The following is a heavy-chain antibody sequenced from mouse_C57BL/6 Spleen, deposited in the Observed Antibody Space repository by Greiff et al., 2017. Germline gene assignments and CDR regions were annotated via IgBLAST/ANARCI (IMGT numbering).Heavy chain of an antibody. CDR1: GYAFTNYL. CDR3: ARTPLYDGYYDWYFDV. V-gene: IGHV1-54*01. D-gene: IGHD2-3*01. Sequence: VQLQESGAELVRPGTSVKVSCKASGYAFTNYLIEWVKQRPGQGLEWIGVINPGSGGTNYNEKFKGKATLTADKSSSTAYMQLSSLTSEDSAVYFCARTPLYDGYYDWYFDVWGTGTTVTVSS. CDR2: INPGSGGT. J-gene: IGHJ1*03.